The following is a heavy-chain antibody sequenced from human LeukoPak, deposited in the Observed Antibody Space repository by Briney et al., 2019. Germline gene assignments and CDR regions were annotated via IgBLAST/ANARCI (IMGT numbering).Heavy chain of an antibody. V-gene: IGHV3-48*03. J-gene: IGHJ4*02. CDR1: GFTFSSYE. D-gene: IGHD5-12*01. Sequence: GGSLRLSCAASGFTFSSYEMNWVRQAPGKGLEWVSYISSSGSTIYYADSVKGRFTISRDNAKNSLYLQMNSLRAEDTAVYYSASSGDSGYDLDYWGQGTLVTVSS. CDR2: ISSSGSTI. CDR3: ASSGDSGYDLDY.